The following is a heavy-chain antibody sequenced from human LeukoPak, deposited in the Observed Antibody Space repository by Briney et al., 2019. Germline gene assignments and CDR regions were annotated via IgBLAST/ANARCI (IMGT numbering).Heavy chain of an antibody. CDR2: INSDGSST. D-gene: IGHD1-26*01. CDR1: GFTFSSYW. V-gene: IGHV3-74*01. J-gene: IGHJ4*02. CDR3: AREPRERGAYYFDY. Sequence: GGSLRLSCAASGFTFSSYWMHWVRQAPGKGLVWVSRINSDGSSTSYADSVKGRFTISRDNAKNTLYLQMNSLRAEDTAVYYCAREPRERGAYYFDYWGQGTLVTVSS.